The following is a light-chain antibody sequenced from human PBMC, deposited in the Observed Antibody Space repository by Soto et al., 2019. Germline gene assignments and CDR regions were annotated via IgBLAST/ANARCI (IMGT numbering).Light chain of an antibody. CDR2: DAS. Sequence: EIVLTQSPATLSLSPGERATLSCRASQSVGGFLAWYQQKPCQPPRLLIYDASNRATGIPARFSGSGSGRDFTLPISSQEPEAFAVYYCQQRSNWPSLTFGGGTKVEIK. J-gene: IGKJ4*01. V-gene: IGKV3-11*02. CDR1: QSVGGF. CDR3: QQRSNWPSLT.